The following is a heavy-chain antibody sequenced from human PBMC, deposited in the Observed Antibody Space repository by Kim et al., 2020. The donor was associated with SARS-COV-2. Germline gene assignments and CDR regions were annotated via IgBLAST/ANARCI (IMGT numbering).Heavy chain of an antibody. V-gene: IGHV4-38-2*02. Sequence: SETLSLTCTVSGYSISSGYYWGWIRQPPGKGLEWIGSIYHSGSTYYNPSLKSRVTISVDTSKNQFSLKLSSVTAADTAVYYCARGEPPITGTTGLDYWGQGTLVTVSS. J-gene: IGHJ4*02. CDR3: ARGEPPITGTTGLDY. D-gene: IGHD1-7*01. CDR2: IYHSGST. CDR1: GYSISSGYY.